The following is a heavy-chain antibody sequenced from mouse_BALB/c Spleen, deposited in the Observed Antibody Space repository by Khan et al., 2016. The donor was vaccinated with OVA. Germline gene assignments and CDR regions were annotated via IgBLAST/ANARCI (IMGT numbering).Heavy chain of an antibody. CDR2: IAPANGNT. V-gene: IGHV14-3*02. CDR1: GFNIKDSY. J-gene: IGHJ1*01. CDR3: AHPSYDPRYFEV. Sequence: EVQLQESGAELVKPGASVKLSCTASGFNIKDSYIHWVKQRPEQGLEWIGRIAPANGNTEYDPKFQGKATITADTSSNTSYLQLSRLTSEDAAVYCCAHPSYDPRYFEVWGAGTTVTVSS. D-gene: IGHD2-3*01.